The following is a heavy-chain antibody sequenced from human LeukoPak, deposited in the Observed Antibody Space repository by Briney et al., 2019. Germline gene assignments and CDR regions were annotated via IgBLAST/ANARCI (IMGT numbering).Heavy chain of an antibody. CDR1: GYTFTSYG. CDR3: ARSPGGVRGVIDY. D-gene: IGHD3-10*01. J-gene: IGHJ4*02. V-gene: IGHV7-4-1*02. CDR2: INTNTGDP. Sequence: ASVKVSCKASGYTFTSYGISWVRQAPGQGLEWMGWINTNTGDPTYAQGFTGRFVFSLDTSVSTAYLQISSLKAEDTAVYYCARSPGGVRGVIDYWGQGTLVTVSS.